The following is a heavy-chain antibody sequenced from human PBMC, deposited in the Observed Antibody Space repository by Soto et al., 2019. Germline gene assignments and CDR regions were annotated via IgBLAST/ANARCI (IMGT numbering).Heavy chain of an antibody. D-gene: IGHD1-7*01. V-gene: IGHV3-30*18. CDR3: AKVGTGTTFGY. CDR1: GFTFSSYG. J-gene: IGHJ4*02. CDR2: ISYDGSNK. Sequence: HPGGSLRLSCAASGFTFSSYGMHWVRQAPGKGLEWVAVISYDGSNKYYADSVKGRFTISRDNSKNTLYLQMNSLRAEDTAVYYCAKVGTGTTFGYWGQGTLVTVSS.